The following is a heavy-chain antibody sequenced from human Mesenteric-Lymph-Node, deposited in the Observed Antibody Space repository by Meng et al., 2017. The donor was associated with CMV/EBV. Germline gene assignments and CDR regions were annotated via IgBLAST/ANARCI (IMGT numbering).Heavy chain of an antibody. CDR3: ARNGRESRGYYANFDY. J-gene: IGHJ4*02. V-gene: IGHV4-59*01. D-gene: IGHD3-3*01. CDR2: IYYSGST. Sequence: SETLSLTCTVSGGSISSYYWSWIRQPPGKGLEWIGYIYYSGSTNYNPSLKSRVTISVDTSKNQFSLKLSSVTAADTAVYYCARNGRESRGYYANFDYWGQGTLVTVSS. CDR1: GGSISSYY.